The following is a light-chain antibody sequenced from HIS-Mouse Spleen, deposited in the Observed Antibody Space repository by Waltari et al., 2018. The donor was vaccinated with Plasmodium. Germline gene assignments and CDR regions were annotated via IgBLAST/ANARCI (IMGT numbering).Light chain of an antibody. CDR3: QQYNNWSFT. CDR2: GAS. V-gene: IGKV3-15*01. J-gene: IGKJ3*01. Sequence: EIVMTQSPATLSVSPGDRATLSCRASQRVSSNLAWYQQKPGQAPRLLIYGASTRATSIPARFSGSGSGTEFTLTISSLQSEDFAVYYCQQYNNWSFTFGPGTKVDIK. CDR1: QRVSSN.